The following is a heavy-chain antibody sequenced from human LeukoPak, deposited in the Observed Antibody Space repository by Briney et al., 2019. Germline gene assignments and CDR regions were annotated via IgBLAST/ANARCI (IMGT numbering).Heavy chain of an antibody. Sequence: SVKVSCKASGGTFSSYAISWVRQAPGQGLEWMGGIIPIFGTANYAQKFQGRVTITADESTSTAYMELSSLRSEDTAVYYCARTRGYYDILTGYLDYWGQGSLVTVSS. CDR2: IIPIFGTA. D-gene: IGHD3-9*01. V-gene: IGHV1-69*13. CDR3: ARTRGYYDILTGYLDY. J-gene: IGHJ4*02. CDR1: GGTFSSYA.